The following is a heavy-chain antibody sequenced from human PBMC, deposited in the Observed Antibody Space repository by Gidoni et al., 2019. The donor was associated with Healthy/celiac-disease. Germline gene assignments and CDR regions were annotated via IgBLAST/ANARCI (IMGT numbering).Heavy chain of an antibody. V-gene: IGHV1-69*01. CDR1: GATFSSYA. CDR3: ARDRREGDCSGGSCPRGAFDI. J-gene: IGHJ3*02. D-gene: IGHD2-15*01. CDR2: IIPIFGTA. Sequence: QVQLVQSGAEVKKTGSSVKVSCKASGATFSSYAISWVRQAPGQGLEWMGGIIPIFGTANYAQKFQGRVTITADESTSTAYMELSSLRSEDTAVYYCARDRREGDCSGGSCPRGAFDIWGQGTMVTVSS.